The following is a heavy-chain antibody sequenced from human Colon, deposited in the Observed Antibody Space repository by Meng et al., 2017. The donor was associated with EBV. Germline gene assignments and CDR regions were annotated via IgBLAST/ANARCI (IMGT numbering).Heavy chain of an antibody. J-gene: IGHJ4*02. V-gene: IGHV4-4*02. CDR2: IYHSGST. Sequence: QVQLQEWGPGLVKLSGTPFLPRAVAGGSLSSRNWWSWVRQPPGKGLEWIGEIYHSGSTNYNPSLKSRVTISVDESKNQFSLRLSSVTAADTAVYYCARVGAYCGGDCYHPRWGQGTLVTVSS. D-gene: IGHD2-21*02. CDR1: GGSLSSRNW. CDR3: ARVGAYCGGDCYHPR.